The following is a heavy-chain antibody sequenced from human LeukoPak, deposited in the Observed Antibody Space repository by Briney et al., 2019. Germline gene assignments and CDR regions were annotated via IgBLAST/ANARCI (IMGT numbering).Heavy chain of an antibody. D-gene: IGHD3-9*01. V-gene: IGHV3-30*04. Sequence: GGSLRLSCAASGFTFSSYAMHWVRQAPGKGLEWVAVISYDGSNKYYADSVKGRFTISRDNSKNTLYLQMNSLRAEDTAVYYCARGGGSVLRYFDWLSSFFDYWGQGTLVTVSS. CDR2: ISYDGSNK. CDR1: GFTFSSYA. J-gene: IGHJ4*02. CDR3: ARGGGSVLRYFDWLSSFFDY.